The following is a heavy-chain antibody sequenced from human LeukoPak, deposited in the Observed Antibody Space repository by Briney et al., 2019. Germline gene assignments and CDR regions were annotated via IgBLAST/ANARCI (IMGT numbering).Heavy chain of an antibody. J-gene: IGHJ5*02. V-gene: IGHV1-2*02. CDR3: ARAQRELLVTAFDP. CDR2: INPNSGGT. CDR1: GYTFTGYY. D-gene: IGHD1-26*01. Sequence: ASVKVSCKASGYTFTGYYMHWVRQAPGQGLEWMGWINPNSGGTNYAQKVQSRVTMNRDTSISTAYMELSRLRSDDTAVYYCARAQRELLVTAFDPWGQGTLVTVSS.